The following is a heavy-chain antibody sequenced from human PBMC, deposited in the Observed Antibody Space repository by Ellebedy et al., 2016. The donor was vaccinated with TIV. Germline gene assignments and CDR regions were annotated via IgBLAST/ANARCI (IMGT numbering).Heavy chain of an antibody. D-gene: IGHD6-19*01. J-gene: IGHJ4*02. CDR1: GYTFTSYF. V-gene: IGHV1-46*04. CDR2: INPSVGST. CDR3: ARARSSGWLHTPDY. Sequence: AASVKVSCKASGYTFTSYFMHWVRQPPGQGLEWMGIINPSVGSTTYAQKLQGRVTMTRDTSTSTVYMELSSLRSEDTAVYYCARARSSGWLHTPDYWGQGTLVIVSS.